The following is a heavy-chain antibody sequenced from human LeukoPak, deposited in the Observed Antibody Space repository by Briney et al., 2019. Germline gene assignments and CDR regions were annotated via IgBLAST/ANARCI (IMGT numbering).Heavy chain of an antibody. Sequence: SETLSLTCTVSGGSISSYYWSWIRQPPGKGLEWIGYIYYSGSTNYNPSLKSRVTISVDTSKNQFSLKLSSVTAADTAVYYCARAGYSSSRYLGFDYWGQGTLVTVSS. J-gene: IGHJ4*02. CDR2: IYYSGST. CDR1: GGSISSYY. V-gene: IGHV4-59*01. D-gene: IGHD6-13*01. CDR3: ARAGYSSSRYLGFDY.